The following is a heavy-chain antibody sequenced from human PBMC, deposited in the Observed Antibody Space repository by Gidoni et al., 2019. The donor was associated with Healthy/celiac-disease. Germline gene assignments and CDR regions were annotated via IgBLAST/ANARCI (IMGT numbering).Heavy chain of an antibody. J-gene: IGHJ3*02. CDR1: GFPFSSNA. Sequence: EVQLVESGGGWVQLGGSLRLSCAASGFPFSSNAMSWVRQAPGKGLEWVSAISGSGGSTYYADAVKSRFTISRNNSKNTLYLQMNSLRAEDTAVYYCARNGIAVAGTGGAFDIWGQGTMVTVSS. V-gene: IGHV3-23*04. D-gene: IGHD6-19*01. CDR3: ARNGIAVAGTGGAFDI. CDR2: ISGSGGST.